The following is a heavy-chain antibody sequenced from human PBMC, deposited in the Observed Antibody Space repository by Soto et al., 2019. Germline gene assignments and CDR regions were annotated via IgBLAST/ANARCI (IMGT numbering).Heavy chain of an antibody. CDR1: GFTFSSYW. J-gene: IGHJ4*02. Sequence: EVQLVESGGGLVQPGGSLRLSCAASGFTFSSYWMSWVRQAPGKGLEWVANIKQDGSEKYYVDSVKGRFTISRDNAKNSLYLQMNSLRAEDTPVYYCARGSTVTTPSYFDYWGQGTLVTVSS. D-gene: IGHD4-17*01. V-gene: IGHV3-7*05. CDR2: IKQDGSEK. CDR3: ARGSTVTTPSYFDY.